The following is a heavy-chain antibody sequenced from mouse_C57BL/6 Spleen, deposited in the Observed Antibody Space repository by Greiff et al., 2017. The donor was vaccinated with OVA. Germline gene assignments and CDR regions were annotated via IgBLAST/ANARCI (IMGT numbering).Heavy chain of an antibody. Sequence: QVHVKQSGAELVRPGASVTLSCKASGYTFTDYEMHWVKQTPVHGLEWIGAIDPETGGTAYNQKFKGKAILTADKSSSTAYMELRSLTSEDSAVYYCTRRTTVVAPFAYWGQGTLVTVSA. V-gene: IGHV1-15*01. CDR1: GYTFTDYE. CDR2: IDPETGGT. CDR3: TRRTTVVAPFAY. J-gene: IGHJ3*01. D-gene: IGHD1-1*01.